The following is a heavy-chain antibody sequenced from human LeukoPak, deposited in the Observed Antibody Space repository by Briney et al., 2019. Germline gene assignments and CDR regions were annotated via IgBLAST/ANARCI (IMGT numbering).Heavy chain of an antibody. CDR3: AKGTDYYDSSGYWDY. CDR2: IDRNGDST. D-gene: IGHD3-22*01. CDR1: GFTFSNAW. V-gene: IGHV3-20*04. Sequence: GGSLRLSCAASGFTFSNAWMSWVRQAPGKGLEWVSAIDRNGDSTGYADSVKGRFTISRDNAKNSLYLQMNSLRPEDTALYYCAKGTDYYDSSGYWDYWGQGTLVTVSS. J-gene: IGHJ4*02.